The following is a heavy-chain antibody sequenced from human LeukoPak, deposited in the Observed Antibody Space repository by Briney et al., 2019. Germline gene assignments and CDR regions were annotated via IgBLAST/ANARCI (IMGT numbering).Heavy chain of an antibody. J-gene: IGHJ4*02. Sequence: PSETLSLTCTVSGYSISSGYYWGWTRQPPGKGLEWIGSIYRSGSTYYNPSLKSRVTISVDTSKNQFSLKLRSVTAADTAVYYCASEIHDSSGTDYWGQGTLVTVSS. CDR3: ASEIHDSSGTDY. CDR1: GYSISSGYY. V-gene: IGHV4-38-2*02. CDR2: IYRSGST. D-gene: IGHD3-22*01.